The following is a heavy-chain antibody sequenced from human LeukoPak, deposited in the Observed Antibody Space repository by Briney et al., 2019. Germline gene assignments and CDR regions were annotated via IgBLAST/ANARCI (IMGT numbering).Heavy chain of an antibody. CDR3: ARNRGYGFFDY. D-gene: IGHD3-22*01. CDR2: IGSGGMV. Sequence: GGSLRLSCAASGFTFSSYSMNWVRQAPGKGLEWVSYIGSGGMVFYADSVKGRFTISRGNAKNSLYLQMNSLRAEDTAVYYCARNRGYGFFDYWGQGTLVTVSS. J-gene: IGHJ4*02. CDR1: GFTFSSYS. V-gene: IGHV3-48*04.